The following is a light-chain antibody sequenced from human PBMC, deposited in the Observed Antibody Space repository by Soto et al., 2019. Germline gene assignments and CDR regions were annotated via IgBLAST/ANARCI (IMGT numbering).Light chain of an antibody. CDR2: KAS. J-gene: IGKJ1*01. V-gene: IGKV1-5*03. CDR3: QHHNNCPRT. CDR1: QSISSW. Sequence: DIQMTQSPSTLSASVGDRVTITCRASQSISSWLAWYHQKPGKAPKRLIYKASTIESGVPPRFFGSGSGTEFTLTISSLQPDDLAADYCQHHNNCPRTFGQGTKVDI.